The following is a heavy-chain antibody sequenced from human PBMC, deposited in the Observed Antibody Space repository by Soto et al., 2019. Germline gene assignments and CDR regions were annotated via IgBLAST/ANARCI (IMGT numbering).Heavy chain of an antibody. V-gene: IGHV4-30-2*01. D-gene: IGHD3-10*01. CDR3: ARAQFYSGSGNYNNLMFDA. CDR2: MYHSGTF. CDR1: GGSIGGVGYS. J-gene: IGHJ5*02. Sequence: SETLSLTCAVSGGSIGGVGYSWSWIRQPPGGGLEWIGYMYHSGTFLKSPSPKTRLTMSLDMSKNQFSLTLNSMTAADTAVYYCARAQFYSGSGNYNNLMFDAWGQGIQVTVS.